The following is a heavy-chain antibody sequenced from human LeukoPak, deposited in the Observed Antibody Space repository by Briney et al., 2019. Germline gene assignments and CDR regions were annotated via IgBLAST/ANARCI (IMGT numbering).Heavy chain of an antibody. V-gene: IGHV4-59*01. Sequence: SETLSLTCTVSGGPISSYYWSWIRQPPGKGLEWIGYIYYSGSTNNNPSLKSRVTISLDTSKNQFSLKLSSVTAADTAVYYCARGPATAATRYFDLWGRGTLVTVSS. CDR1: GGPISSYY. CDR2: IYYSGST. CDR3: ARGPATAATRYFDL. J-gene: IGHJ2*01. D-gene: IGHD2-15*01.